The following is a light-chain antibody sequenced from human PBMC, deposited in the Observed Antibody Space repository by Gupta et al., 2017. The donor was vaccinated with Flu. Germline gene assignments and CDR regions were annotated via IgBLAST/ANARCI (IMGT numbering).Light chain of an antibody. Sequence: DIVMTQSPDSLAVSLGERATINCKSSQSVLYSSNNKNYLAWYQQKPGQPPKLLIYWASTRESGVPDRFSGSGYGTDFTLTISSRQAEDVAVYYCQQDDSTPPNTFRQGTKMEIK. CDR3: QQDDSTPPNT. J-gene: IGKJ2*01. V-gene: IGKV4-1*01. CDR2: WAS. CDR1: QSVLYSSNNKNY.